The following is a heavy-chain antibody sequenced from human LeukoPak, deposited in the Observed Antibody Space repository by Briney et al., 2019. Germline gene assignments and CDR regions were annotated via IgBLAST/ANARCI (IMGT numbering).Heavy chain of an antibody. CDR1: GFTFGDYA. CDR2: IRSKTSGGTT. V-gene: IGHV3-49*04. CDR3: TRGDGSGSY. J-gene: IGHJ4*02. Sequence: GRSLRLSCTASGFTFGDYAMSWVRQAPGKGLDWIGFIRSKTSGGTTEYAASVKGRFTILRDDSKSIAYQQVNSLKTEDTAVYYCTRGDGSGSYWGQGTLVTVSS. D-gene: IGHD1-26*01.